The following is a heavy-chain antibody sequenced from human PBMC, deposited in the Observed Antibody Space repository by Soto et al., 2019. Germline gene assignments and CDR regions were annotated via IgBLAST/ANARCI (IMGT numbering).Heavy chain of an antibody. CDR3: ARGRGYSYGIDY. Sequence: LSLTCTVSGDSISSGDYYWSWIRQPPGKGLEWIAYIFYNGSPYYNPSLKSRVTISVDTSKNQFSLKLNSVTAADTAVYYCARGRGYSYGIDYWGQGTPVTVS. D-gene: IGHD5-18*01. CDR2: IFYNGSP. J-gene: IGHJ4*02. CDR1: GDSISSGDYY. V-gene: IGHV4-30-4*01.